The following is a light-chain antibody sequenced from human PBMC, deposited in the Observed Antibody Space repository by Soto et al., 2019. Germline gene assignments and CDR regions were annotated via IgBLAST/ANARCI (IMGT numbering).Light chain of an antibody. CDR1: ERISSW. CDR3: QHYNTYPWT. V-gene: IGKV1-5*03. Sequence: DIQMTQCPSSLSASVGDRVAITCRASERISSWLAWYQQKPGKAPNLLIYKASHLENGVPSRFSGSGSGTEFTLTISSLQPGDFATYYCQHYNTYPWTCGQGTKVDIK. CDR2: KAS. J-gene: IGKJ1*01.